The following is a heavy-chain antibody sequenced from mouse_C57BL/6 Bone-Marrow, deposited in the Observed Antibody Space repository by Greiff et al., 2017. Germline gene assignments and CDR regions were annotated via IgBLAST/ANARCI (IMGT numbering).Heavy chain of an antibody. J-gene: IGHJ2*01. Sequence: VQLQQSGAELVRPGASVKLSCTASGFNIKDDYMHWVKQRPEQGLEWIGWIDPENGDTEYASKFQGKATITADTSSNTAYLQLSSLTSEDTAVYYWTPDYYGSIGNYGGQGTTLTVSS. CDR3: TPDYYGSIGNY. V-gene: IGHV14-4*01. D-gene: IGHD1-1*01. CDR2: IDPENGDT. CDR1: GFNIKDDY.